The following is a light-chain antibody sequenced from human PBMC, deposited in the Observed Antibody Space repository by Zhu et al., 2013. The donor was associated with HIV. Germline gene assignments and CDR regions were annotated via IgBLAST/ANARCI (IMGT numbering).Light chain of an antibody. CDR2: DTS. J-gene: IGKJ1*01. CDR1: QSVSRH. CDR3: QQYGSSPRT. Sequence: DIVLTQSPGTLSLSPGERATLSCRASQSVSRHLAWFQQKPGQTPRLLIYDTSSRATGIPDRFSGSGSGTDFTLTISRLEPEDFAVYYCQQYGSSPRTFGQGTKVEIK. V-gene: IGKV3-20*01.